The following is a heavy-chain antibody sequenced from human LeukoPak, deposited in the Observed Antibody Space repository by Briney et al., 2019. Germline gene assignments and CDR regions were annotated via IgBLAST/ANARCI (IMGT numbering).Heavy chain of an antibody. Sequence: GGSLRLSCAASGFTFSSYSMNWVRQAPGKGLEWVSYISSTSSTIYHADSVKGRFTISRDNAKNSLELQMNSLRAEDTAVYYCARRTPGYCSGGSCYGFQHWGQGTLVTVSS. V-gene: IGHV3-48*04. CDR3: ARRTPGYCSGGSCYGFQH. CDR1: GFTFSSYS. CDR2: ISSTSSTI. J-gene: IGHJ1*01. D-gene: IGHD2-15*01.